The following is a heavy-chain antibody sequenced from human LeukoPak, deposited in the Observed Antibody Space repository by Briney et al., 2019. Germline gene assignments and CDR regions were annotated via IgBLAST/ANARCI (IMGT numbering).Heavy chain of an antibody. V-gene: IGHV4-34*01. CDR2: INHSGST. Sequence: SETLSLTCTVSGGSFSGYYWSWIRQPPGKGLEWIGEINHSGSTNYNPSLKSRVTISVDTSKNQFSLKLSSVTAADTAVYYCARDKGYSYGIDYWGQGTLVTVSS. CDR3: ARDKGYSYGIDY. J-gene: IGHJ4*02. CDR1: GGSFSGYY. D-gene: IGHD5-18*01.